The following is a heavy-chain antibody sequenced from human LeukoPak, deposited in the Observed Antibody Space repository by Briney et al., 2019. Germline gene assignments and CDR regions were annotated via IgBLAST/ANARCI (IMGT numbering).Heavy chain of an antibody. CDR3: TKGDGGWYPIDS. CDR2: INDNGANT. V-gene: IGHV3-23*01. CDR1: GFTFKKYG. J-gene: IGHJ4*02. Sequence: GGSLRLSCAASGFTFKKYGMSWVRQAPGKGLEWVSTINDNGANTHYADSVKGRFTISRDSSKNTLFLQMNSLRADYTARYYCTKGDGGWYPIDSWGQGTLIIVSS. D-gene: IGHD6-19*01.